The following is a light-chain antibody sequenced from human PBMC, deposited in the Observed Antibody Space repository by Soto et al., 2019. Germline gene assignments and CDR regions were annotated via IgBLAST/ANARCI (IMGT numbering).Light chain of an antibody. CDR1: QSISTW. V-gene: IGKV1-5*01. CDR2: DAS. J-gene: IGKJ1*01. Sequence: DIQMTQSPSSLSASVRDRVTITCRASQSISTWLAWYQQKPGKAPNLLIYDASSLETGVPSRFSGSGSGTEFSLTISSPQPDDLATHYCQQYSTYWTFGQGTKVDIK. CDR3: QQYSTYWT.